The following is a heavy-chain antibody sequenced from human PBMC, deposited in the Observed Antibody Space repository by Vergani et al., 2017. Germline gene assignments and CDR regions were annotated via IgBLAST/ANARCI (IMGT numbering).Heavy chain of an antibody. J-gene: IGHJ4*02. CDR1: GYTFSNYY. CDR3: ARGDYGILTGYRY. V-gene: IGHV1-46*03. Sequence: QVQVVQSGAEVKKSGASVKVSCKTSGYTFSNYYMHWVRQAPGQGLEWMGIINPSGGHTKYAPKFQGRVTMTRDTSTSTVYMELSSLRSEDTAIYYCARGDYGILTGYRYWGQGTLVTVSA. CDR2: INPSGGHT. D-gene: IGHD3-9*01.